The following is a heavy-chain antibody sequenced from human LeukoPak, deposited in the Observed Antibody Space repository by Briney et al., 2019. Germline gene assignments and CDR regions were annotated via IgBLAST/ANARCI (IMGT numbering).Heavy chain of an antibody. CDR2: IRYDGSNK. CDR3: AKVNRRGSSWYHLSFLDY. Sequence: GGSLRLSCAASGFSFSSHGMSWVRQAPGKGLEWVAFIRYDGSNKYYADSVKGRFTISRDNSKNTLYLQMNSLRAEDTAVYYCAKVNRRGSSWYHLSFLDYWGQGTLVTVSS. J-gene: IGHJ4*02. V-gene: IGHV3-30*02. CDR1: GFSFSSHG. D-gene: IGHD6-13*01.